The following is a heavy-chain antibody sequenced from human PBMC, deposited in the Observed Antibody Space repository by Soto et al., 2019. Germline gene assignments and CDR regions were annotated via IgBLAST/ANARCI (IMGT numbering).Heavy chain of an antibody. D-gene: IGHD3-22*01. CDR1: GGSISSYY. CDR2: IYTSGST. Sequence: PSETLSLTCTVSGGSISSYYWSWIRQPAGKGLEWIGRIYTSGSTNYNPSLKSRVTMSVDTSKSQFSLKLSSVTAADTAVYYCARGPKNYYDSSGYYLPAYYFDYWGQGTLVTVSS. J-gene: IGHJ4*02. CDR3: ARGPKNYYDSSGYYLPAYYFDY. V-gene: IGHV4-4*07.